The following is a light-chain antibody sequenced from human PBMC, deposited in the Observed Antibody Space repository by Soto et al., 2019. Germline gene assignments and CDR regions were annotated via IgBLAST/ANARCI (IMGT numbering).Light chain of an antibody. J-gene: IGKJ5*01. Sequence: EIVLTQSPGTLSLSPGEGATLSCRASQSVPSNYLAWYQQKPGQAPRLLIYVASSRATGIPDRFSGSGSGTDFTLTISSLEPEDFAVYYCQQRSNWPSITFGQGTRLEIK. CDR3: QQRSNWPSIT. CDR1: QSVPSNY. CDR2: VAS. V-gene: IGKV3D-20*02.